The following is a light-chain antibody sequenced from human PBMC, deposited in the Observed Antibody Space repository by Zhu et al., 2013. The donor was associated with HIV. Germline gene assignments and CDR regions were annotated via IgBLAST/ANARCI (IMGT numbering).Light chain of an antibody. V-gene: IGKV3D-20*02. CDR1: QTVSSNF. CDR2: GAS. J-gene: IGKJ1*01. CDR3: QQRYDWPRT. Sequence: DIVLTQSPGTLSLSPGERATLSCRASQTVSSNFLAWYHQIPGQAPRLLIYGASNRATGIPDRFSGSGSGTDFTLTISSLEPEDSAIYYCQQRYDWPRTFGQGTKVELK.